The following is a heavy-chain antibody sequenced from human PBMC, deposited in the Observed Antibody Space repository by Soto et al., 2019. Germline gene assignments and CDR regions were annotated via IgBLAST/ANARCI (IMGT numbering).Heavy chain of an antibody. CDR2: MSYDGSNE. J-gene: IGHJ4*02. Sequence: QVHLVESGGGVVQPGGSLRLSCVGSGFTFSRYGVHWVRQAPGKGLEWVAFMSYDGSNEFYADSVKGRFTVSRDNSKNTLFLQMNSLTAEDTAVYYCARDEGGAIFGVVHDASFYYWGQGTLVTVSS. CDR1: GFTFSRYG. CDR3: ARDEGGAIFGVVHDASFYY. D-gene: IGHD3-3*01. V-gene: IGHV3-33*05.